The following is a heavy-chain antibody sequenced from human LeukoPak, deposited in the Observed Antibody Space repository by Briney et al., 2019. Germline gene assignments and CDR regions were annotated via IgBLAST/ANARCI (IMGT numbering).Heavy chain of an antibody. CDR2: IIPIFGTA. CDR3: ARGSSWYDQVDY. Sequence: SVKVSCKASGGTFSSHAISWVRQAPGQGLEWMGGIIPIFGTANYAQKFQGRVTITADKSTSTAYMELSSLRSEDTAVYYCARGSSWYDQVDYWGQGTLVTASS. J-gene: IGHJ4*02. CDR1: GGTFSSHA. V-gene: IGHV1-69*06. D-gene: IGHD6-13*01.